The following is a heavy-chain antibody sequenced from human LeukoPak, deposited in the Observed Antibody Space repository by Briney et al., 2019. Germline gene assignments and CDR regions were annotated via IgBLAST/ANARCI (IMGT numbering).Heavy chain of an antibody. J-gene: IGHJ4*02. D-gene: IGHD3-22*01. CDR1: GFTFGSYA. CDR2: ISTSGGTT. CDR3: AVMHRYYDGSGYWVQ. Sequence: GGSLRLSCAASGFTFGSYAMSWVRQAPGKGLEWVSGISTSGGTTSYAESVKGRFTVSRDNPRNTLYMEMNSLRDENTAVYYCAVMHRYYDGSGYWVQWGQGTLVTVSS. V-gene: IGHV3-23*01.